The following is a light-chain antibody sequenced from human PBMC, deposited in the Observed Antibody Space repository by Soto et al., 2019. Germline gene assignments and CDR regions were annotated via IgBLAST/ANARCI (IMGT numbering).Light chain of an antibody. CDR1: QSLSSN. V-gene: IGKV3-11*01. J-gene: IGKJ4*01. Sequence: EIVLTQSPATLSLSPGERATLSCRASQSLSSNLAWYQQKPGQAPRLLIYDASNRATGIPPRFSGSGSGTDFTLTISSLAPEDFAVYYCQQRTNWLVTFGGGTKVDIK. CDR2: DAS. CDR3: QQRTNWLVT.